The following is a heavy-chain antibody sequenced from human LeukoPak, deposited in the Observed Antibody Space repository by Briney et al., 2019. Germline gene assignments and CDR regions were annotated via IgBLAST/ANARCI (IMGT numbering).Heavy chain of an antibody. D-gene: IGHD5-12*01. CDR2: SYTSGST. V-gene: IGHV4-4*07. CDR1: GGSISSYY. Sequence: PSETLSLTCTVSGGSISSYYWSWIRQPAGKGLEWIGRSYTSGSTNYNPSLKSRVTMSVDTSKNHSSLKLSSVTAADTAVYYCARDLATNSGYEYYYYYYYMDVWGKGTTVTVSS. CDR3: ARDLATNSGYEYYYYYYYMDV. J-gene: IGHJ6*03.